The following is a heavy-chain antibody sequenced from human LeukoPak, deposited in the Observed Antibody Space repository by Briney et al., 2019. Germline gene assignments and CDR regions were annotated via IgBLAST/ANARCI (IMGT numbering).Heavy chain of an antibody. CDR2: IKSSDTST. V-gene: IGHV3-11*01. CDR1: GFSFSDSY. Sequence: GGSLRLSCAASGFSFSDSYMSWIRQAPGQGLEWLSYIKSSDTSTFNADSVKGRFTVSRDNAKNSLYLQMNSLRAEDTAVYYCARRGNMSSHAFDIWGQGTVVTVSS. D-gene: IGHD2/OR15-2a*01. CDR3: ARRGNMSSHAFDI. J-gene: IGHJ3*02.